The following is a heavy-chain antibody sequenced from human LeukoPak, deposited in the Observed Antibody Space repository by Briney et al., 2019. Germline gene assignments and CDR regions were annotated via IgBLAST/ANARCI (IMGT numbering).Heavy chain of an antibody. J-gene: IGHJ4*02. CDR2: IYYSGST. V-gene: IGHV4-31*03. CDR3: ARDTVEYYYDSSGYYEIFDD. Sequence: SETLSLTCIVSGGSISSGGYYWSWIRQHPGKGLEWIGYIYYSGSTYYNPSLKSRVTISVDTSKNQFSLKLSSVTAADTAVYYCARDTVEYYYDSSGYYEIFDDWGQGTLVTVSS. CDR1: GGSISSGGYY. D-gene: IGHD3-22*01.